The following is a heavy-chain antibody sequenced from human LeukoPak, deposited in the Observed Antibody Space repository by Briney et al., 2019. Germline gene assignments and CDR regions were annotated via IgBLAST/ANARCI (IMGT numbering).Heavy chain of an antibody. Sequence: GAPVKVSCKASGYTFTSYYMHWVRQAPGQGLEWMGIINPSGGSTSYAQKFQGRVTMTRDMSTSTVYMELSSLRSEDTAVYYCARDWSAVAGIGGILDYWGQGTLVTVSS. V-gene: IGHV1-46*01. CDR1: GYTFTSYY. D-gene: IGHD6-19*01. CDR3: ARDWSAVAGIGGILDY. J-gene: IGHJ4*02. CDR2: INPSGGST.